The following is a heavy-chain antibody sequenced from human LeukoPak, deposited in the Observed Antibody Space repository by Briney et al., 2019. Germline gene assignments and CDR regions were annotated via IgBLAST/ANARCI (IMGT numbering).Heavy chain of an antibody. D-gene: IGHD6-19*01. CDR1: GGSISSYY. CDR2: IFYSGGT. V-gene: IGHV4-59*12. J-gene: IGHJ5*02. Sequence: SETLSLTCSVSGGSISSYYWSWIRQPPEKGLEWIGYIFYSGGTKYNPSLKSRVTISVDTSKNQFSLKLSSVTAADTAVYYCAREVDSRGSGDWFDPWGQGTLVTVSS. CDR3: AREVDSRGSGDWFDP.